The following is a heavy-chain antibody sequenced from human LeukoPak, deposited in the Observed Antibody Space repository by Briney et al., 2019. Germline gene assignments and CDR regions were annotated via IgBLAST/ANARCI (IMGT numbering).Heavy chain of an antibody. CDR3: ARVGGSSSLDFDY. CDR1: GGSISSYY. D-gene: IGHD6-6*01. J-gene: IGHJ4*02. V-gene: IGHV4-59*01. Sequence: SETLSITCTVSGGSISSYYWSWIRQPPGKGLEWIGYIYYSGSTNYNPSLKSRVTISVDTSKNQFSLKLSSVTAADTAVYYCARVGGSSSLDFDYWGQGTLVTVSS. CDR2: IYYSGST.